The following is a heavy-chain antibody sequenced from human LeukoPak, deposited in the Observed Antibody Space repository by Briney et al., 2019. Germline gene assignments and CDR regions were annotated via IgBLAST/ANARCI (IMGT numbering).Heavy chain of an antibody. CDR2: IYHSGST. V-gene: IGHV4-30-2*01. D-gene: IGHD5-12*01. CDR3: ARAGGYDSGWYFDL. CDR1: GGSISSGGYP. Sequence: SETLSLTCAVSGGSISSGGYPWSWIRQPPGKGLEWIGYIYHSGSTYYNPSLKSRVTISVDRSKNQFSLKLSSVTAADTAVYYCARAGGYDSGWYFDLWGRGTLVTVSS. J-gene: IGHJ2*01.